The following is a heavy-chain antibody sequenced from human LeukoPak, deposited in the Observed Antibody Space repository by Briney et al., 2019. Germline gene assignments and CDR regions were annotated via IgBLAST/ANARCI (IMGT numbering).Heavy chain of an antibody. V-gene: IGHV4-4*07. CDR1: GGSNSGDY. J-gene: IGHJ5*02. D-gene: IGHD3-10*01. Sequence: SETLSLTCTPSGGSNSGDYWSWIRQPAGEGLEGIGRIYPSGSTYLNPSLKSRVSISVDMSKSQIFLKVDSVTAADTAVYYCARGYASGCYSTWGQGSLVTVSS. CDR2: IYPSGST. CDR3: ARGYASGCYST.